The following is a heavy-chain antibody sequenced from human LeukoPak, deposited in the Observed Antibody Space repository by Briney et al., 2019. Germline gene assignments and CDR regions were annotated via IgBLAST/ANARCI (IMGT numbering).Heavy chain of an antibody. CDR1: GFTFDDFD. J-gene: IGHJ4*02. D-gene: IGHD2-2*01. Sequence: GGSLRLSCAASGFTFDDFDMSWVRQVPGKGLEWVSGISWNSGSINYADSVKGRFTISRDNAKNFLYLQMNSLRAEDTAFYYCVKERSRTGYFDYWGQGTLVTVSS. CDR3: VKERSRTGYFDY. CDR2: ISWNSGSI. V-gene: IGHV3-9*01.